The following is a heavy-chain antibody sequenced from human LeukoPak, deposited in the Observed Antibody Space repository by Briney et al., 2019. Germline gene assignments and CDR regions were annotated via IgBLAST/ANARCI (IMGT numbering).Heavy chain of an antibody. CDR2: ISSSGSTI. CDR1: GFTFSSYE. D-gene: IGHD2-15*01. Sequence: GGSLRLSCAASGFTFSSYEMNWVRQAPGKGLEWVSYISSSGSTIYYADSVKGRFTISRDNAKNSLYLQMNSLRAEDTAVYYCARDYCSGGSCYSDYWGQGAPVTVSS. V-gene: IGHV3-48*03. J-gene: IGHJ4*02. CDR3: ARDYCSGGSCYSDY.